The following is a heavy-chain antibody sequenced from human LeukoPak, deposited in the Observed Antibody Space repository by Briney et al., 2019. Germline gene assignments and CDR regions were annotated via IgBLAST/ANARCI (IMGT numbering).Heavy chain of an antibody. CDR3: ARGVFWSAYSVTIPHY. J-gene: IGHJ4*02. V-gene: IGHV1-2*02. CDR1: GYSLSGYS. Sequence: ASVKVSCKASGYSLSGYSIHWVRQAPGQGLEWMGCMGCINPNSGDTSYAQKFQGRVTVTRDTSISTAYLGLNRLRSDDTAVYFCARGVFWSAYSVTIPHYWGQGTLVTVSS. CDR2: MGCINPNSGDT. D-gene: IGHD3-3*01.